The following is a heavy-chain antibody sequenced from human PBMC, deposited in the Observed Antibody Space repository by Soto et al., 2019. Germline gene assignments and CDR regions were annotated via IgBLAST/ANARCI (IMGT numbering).Heavy chain of an antibody. Sequence: EVQLVESGGDVVQPGGYLRLSCAASGFTFEDYTIHWVRQAPGKALEWVSLISWDGGTTYYTHSVKGRFTISRDNSKNSLYLQMNSLRPEDTAWDYCAKDGSQKDDDGNWLGSWGQGTLVTVSS. CDR1: GFTFEDYT. D-gene: IGHD3-16*01. J-gene: IGHJ5*01. V-gene: IGHV3-43*01. CDR3: AKDGSQKDDDGNWLGS. CDR2: ISWDGGTT.